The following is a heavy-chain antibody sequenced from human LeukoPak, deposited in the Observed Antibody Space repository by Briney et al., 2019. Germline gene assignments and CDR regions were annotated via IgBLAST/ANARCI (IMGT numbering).Heavy chain of an antibody. D-gene: IGHD3-22*01. V-gene: IGHV1-18*01. J-gene: IGHJ4*02. CDR1: GYTFTSYG. CDR2: ISAYNGNT. Sequence: ASVKVSCKAYGYTFTSYGISWVRQAPGQGLEWMGWISAYNGNTNYAQKLQGRVTMTTDTSTSTAYMELRSLRSDDTAVYYCARFYYDSSGYYSLIYWGQGTLVTVSS. CDR3: ARFYYDSSGYYSLIY.